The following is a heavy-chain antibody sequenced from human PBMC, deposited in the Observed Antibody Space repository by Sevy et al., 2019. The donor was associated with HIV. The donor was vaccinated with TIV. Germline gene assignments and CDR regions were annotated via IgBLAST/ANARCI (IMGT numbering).Heavy chain of an antibody. CDR3: AKDRITAARFQH. CDR2: ISGSGGST. J-gene: IGHJ1*01. D-gene: IGHD6-13*01. Sequence: GGSLRLSCAASGFIFSGYGMSWVRQAPGHGLEWVSAISGSGGSTYYADSVKGRFTISRDNFRNTLYLQMNSLRAEDTAVYYCAKDRITAARFQHWGQSTLVTVSS. CDR1: GFIFSGYG. V-gene: IGHV3-23*01.